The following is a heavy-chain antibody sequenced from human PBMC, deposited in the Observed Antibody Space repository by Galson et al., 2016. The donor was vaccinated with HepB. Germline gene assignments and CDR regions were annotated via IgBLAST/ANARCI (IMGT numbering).Heavy chain of an antibody. CDR1: GFTSANYA. V-gene: IGHV3-23*01. CDR2: ISGSDFTT. CDR3: AKPGEMAKNSFRGDWYFDL. D-gene: IGHD5-24*01. J-gene: IGHJ2*01. Sequence: SLRLSCAASGFTSANYAMSWVRQAPGKGLEWVSAISGSDFTTYYTDSVKGRFSISRDYSENTLYLQMHCLRAEDTAVYFCAKPGEMAKNSFRGDWYFDLWGRGTLVTVSS.